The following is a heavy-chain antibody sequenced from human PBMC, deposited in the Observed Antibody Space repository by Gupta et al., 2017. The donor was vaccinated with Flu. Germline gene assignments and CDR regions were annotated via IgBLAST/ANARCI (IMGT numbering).Heavy chain of an antibody. CDR1: GFNFSDYY. CDR3: ARDMTAYNSPYWTGEEPLDY. Sequence: QVQLVESGGGLVKPGGSLRLSCAASGFNFSDYYMYWIRQAPGKGLEWVSYISNAGGSKYYADPVKGRFIMSRDNAKNSLFLEMNSLRADDTAVYYCARDMTAYNSPYWTGEEPLDYWGQGTLVSVSS. J-gene: IGHJ4*02. CDR2: ISNAGGSK. D-gene: IGHD2-21*02. V-gene: IGHV3-11*01.